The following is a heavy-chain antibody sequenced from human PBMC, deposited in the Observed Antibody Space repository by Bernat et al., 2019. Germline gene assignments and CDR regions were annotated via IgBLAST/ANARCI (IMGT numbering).Heavy chain of an antibody. Sequence: HLVESGGGLVQPGMSLRLSCTTSGFTFSNYRMSWVRQAPGKGLEWVANIKQDGSEKYYVASVRGRFTISRDNAKNSLYLQMNSLRAEDTALYYCAKDNWNQRGVDGFDVWGKGTMVTVSS. V-gene: IGHV3-7*03. J-gene: IGHJ3*01. CDR2: IKQDGSEK. CDR1: GFTFSNYR. CDR3: AKDNWNQRGVDGFDV. D-gene: IGHD1-20*01.